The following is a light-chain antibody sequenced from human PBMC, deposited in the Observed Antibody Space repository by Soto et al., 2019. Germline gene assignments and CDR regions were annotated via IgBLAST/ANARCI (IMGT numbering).Light chain of an antibody. V-gene: IGKV1-5*01. Sequence: TQMTQSPSTLSAYVGDSVPITCRASQNIRNWLAWYQQKPGKAPKLLIYDVSTLDSGVPSRFSGSASGTEFTLTISYLESDDFATYYCQQYHRYSTFGQGTKVDIK. CDR1: QNIRNW. CDR3: QQYHRYST. J-gene: IGKJ1*01. CDR2: DVS.